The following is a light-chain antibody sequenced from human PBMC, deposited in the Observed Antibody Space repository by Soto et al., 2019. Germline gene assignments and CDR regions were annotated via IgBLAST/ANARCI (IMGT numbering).Light chain of an antibody. Sequence: EIVLTQSPDTLSLSPGDRAALSCRASQTVRNNYVAWYQKKPGQAPKLLIYGASSRATDIPGRFSGSGSGTDFALTISRLEPDDFAVYYCQHYGGPVGHTFGQGTKLEIK. J-gene: IGKJ2*01. CDR2: GAS. CDR1: QTVRNNY. V-gene: IGKV3-20*01. CDR3: QHYGGPVGHT.